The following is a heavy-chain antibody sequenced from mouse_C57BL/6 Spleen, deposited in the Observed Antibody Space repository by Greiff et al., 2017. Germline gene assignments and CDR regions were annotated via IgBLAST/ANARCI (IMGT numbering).Heavy chain of an antibody. CDR3: ARGITTVVYWYFDV. D-gene: IGHD1-1*01. V-gene: IGHV1-4*01. CDR2: INPSSGYT. CDR1: GYTFTSYT. Sequence: VQVVESGAELARPGASVKMSCKASGYTFTSYTMHWVKQRPGQGLEWIGYINPSSGYTKYNQKFKDKATLTADKSSSTAYMQLSSLTSEDSAVYYCARGITTVVYWYFDVWGTGTTVTVSS. J-gene: IGHJ1*03.